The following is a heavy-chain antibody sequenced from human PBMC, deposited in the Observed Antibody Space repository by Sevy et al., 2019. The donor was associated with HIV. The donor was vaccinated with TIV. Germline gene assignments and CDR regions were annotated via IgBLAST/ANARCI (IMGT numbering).Heavy chain of an antibody. CDR1: GFTFSMYS. V-gene: IGHV3-23*01. CDR3: AREGCTKPHDY. Sequence: GGSLRLSCAASGFTFSMYSMSWVRQPPGKGLEWVSTLSFGCGEINYADSVKDRFTIARDNSKSSVYLQMNNLGPAEKAVYYCAREGCTKPHDYWGQGTLVTVSS. CDR2: LSFGCGEI. D-gene: IGHD2-8*01. J-gene: IGHJ4*02.